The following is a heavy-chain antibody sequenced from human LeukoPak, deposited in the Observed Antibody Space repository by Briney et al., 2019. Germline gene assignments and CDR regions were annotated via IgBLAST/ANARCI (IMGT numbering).Heavy chain of an antibody. D-gene: IGHD3-10*01. Sequence: GGSLTLSCAASGFTFNTYGMHWVRQAPGKGLEWVAFIRYDGSNKYYADSVKGRFTISRDNSKNTLYLQMKSLRAEDTAVYFCAKGEFYLDAFDIWGQGTLVTVSS. J-gene: IGHJ3*02. CDR3: AKGEFYLDAFDI. CDR2: IRYDGSNK. V-gene: IGHV3-30*02. CDR1: GFTFNTYG.